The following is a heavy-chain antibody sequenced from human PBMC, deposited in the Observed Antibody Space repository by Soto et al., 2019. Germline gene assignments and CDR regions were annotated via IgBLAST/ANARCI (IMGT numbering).Heavy chain of an antibody. CDR3: ERVESSGWYPVGGVWYFDH. CDR1: GFSLSNARMG. J-gene: IGHJ2*01. V-gene: IGHV2-26*01. D-gene: IGHD6-19*01. Sequence: QVTLKESGPVLVKPTETLTLTCTVSGFSLSNARMGVSWIRQPPGKALEWLAHIFSNVQKTYSTSLKSRFTSSKDTSKSQVVLTMPNMDPVDTATYYCERVESSGWYPVGGVWYFDHWGRGTLVTVSS. CDR2: IFSNVQK.